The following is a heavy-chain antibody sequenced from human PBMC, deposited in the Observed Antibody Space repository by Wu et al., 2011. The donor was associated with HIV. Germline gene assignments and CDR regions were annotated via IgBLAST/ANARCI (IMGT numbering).Heavy chain of an antibody. V-gene: IGHV1-2*02. J-gene: IGHJ4*02. CDR1: GYTFTGYY. D-gene: IGHD3-9*01. Sequence: QVQLVQSGAEVKKPGASVKVSCKASGYTFTGYYMHWVRQAPGQGLEWMGWINPNSGDTNYAQKFQGRVTVTRDTSITTAYMELSRLRSDDTAVYYCARDRHYDILTGYYREPYYFDYWGQGTLVAVSS. CDR2: INPNSGDT. CDR3: ARDRHYDILTGYYREPYYFDY.